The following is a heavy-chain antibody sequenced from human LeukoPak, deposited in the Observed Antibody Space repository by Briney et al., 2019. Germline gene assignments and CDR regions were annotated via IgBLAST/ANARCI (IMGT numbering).Heavy chain of an antibody. CDR2: IYTSGST. D-gene: IGHD6-19*01. J-gene: IGHJ4*02. Sequence: SETLSLTCTVSGGSISSGSYYWSWIRQPAGKGLEWIGRIYTSGSTNYNPSLKSRVTISVDTSKNQFSLKLSSVTAADTAVYYCARWGVAGTPYFDYWGQGTLVTVSS. CDR3: ARWGVAGTPYFDY. V-gene: IGHV4-61*02. CDR1: GGSISSGSYY.